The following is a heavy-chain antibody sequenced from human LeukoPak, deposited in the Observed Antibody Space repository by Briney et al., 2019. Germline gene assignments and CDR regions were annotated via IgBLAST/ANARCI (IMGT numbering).Heavy chain of an antibody. Sequence: ASVKVSCKASGYTFTGYYMHWVRQAPGQGLEWMGWINPNSGGTNYAQKFQGRVTMTRDTSISTAYMELSRLRSDDTAVYYCAREDGYNFKGSYFDYWGQGTLVTVSS. V-gene: IGHV1-2*02. CDR2: INPNSGGT. CDR3: AREDGYNFKGSYFDY. CDR1: GYTFTGYY. J-gene: IGHJ4*02. D-gene: IGHD5-24*01.